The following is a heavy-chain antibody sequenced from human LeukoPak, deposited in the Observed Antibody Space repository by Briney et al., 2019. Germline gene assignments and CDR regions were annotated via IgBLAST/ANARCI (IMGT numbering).Heavy chain of an antibody. V-gene: IGHV3-21*06. CDR3: FKQKTAYEILTGYYQSANYFDY. Sequence: PGASLRLSCATSGSTFTSYNMNSVRQAPGKELDWVSSISSSSSKNYYAESVKDPFTISRDNAKYSLYLQMNSLRAEDSAVYYFFKQKTAYEILTGYYQSANYFDYWGQGTLVTVSS. J-gene: IGHJ4*02. D-gene: IGHD3-9*01. CDR1: GSTFTSYN. CDR2: ISSSSSKN.